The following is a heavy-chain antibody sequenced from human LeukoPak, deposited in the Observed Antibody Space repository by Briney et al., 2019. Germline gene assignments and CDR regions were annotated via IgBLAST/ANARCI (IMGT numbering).Heavy chain of an antibody. CDR1: GFSFSSQA. V-gene: IGHV3-33*01. CDR2: IWYDGSNT. Sequence: GRSLRLSCEASGFSFSSQAMQWVRQAPGKGLEWVALIWYDGSNTYYADSVQGRFTISRDNSKNTLYLQMNSLRAEDTAIYYCARDTGNHPNNWLDPWGQGTPVTVSS. J-gene: IGHJ5*02. D-gene: IGHD1-14*01. CDR3: ARDTGNHPNNWLDP.